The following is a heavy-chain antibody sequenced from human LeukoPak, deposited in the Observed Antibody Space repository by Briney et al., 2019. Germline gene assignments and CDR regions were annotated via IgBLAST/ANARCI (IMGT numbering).Heavy chain of an antibody. J-gene: IGHJ3*01. CDR1: GGSINDCY. Sequence: SETLSLTCTVPGGSINDCYWSWIRQPPGKGLEYIGYIYYSGSTNYNPSLKSRVTISIDTSKSHFSLKLSSVTAADTAVYYCARRFDLWGQGTMVTVSS. D-gene: IGHD3-10*01. CDR3: ARRFDL. CDR2: IYYSGST. V-gene: IGHV4-59*08.